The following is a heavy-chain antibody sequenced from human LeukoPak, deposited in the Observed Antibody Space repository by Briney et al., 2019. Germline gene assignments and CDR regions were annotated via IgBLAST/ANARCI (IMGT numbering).Heavy chain of an antibody. Sequence: GGSLRLSCAASGFTFSNAWMSWVRHAPGKGLEWVGRIKSKTDGGTTDYAAPVKGRFSISRDDSKNTLYLEMYSLKTEDTAMYYCLYFWSGSSLVDYWGQGTLVTVSS. D-gene: IGHD3-3*01. CDR2: IKSKTDGGTT. V-gene: IGHV3-15*01. CDR3: LYFWSGSSLVDY. CDR1: GFTFSNAW. J-gene: IGHJ4*02.